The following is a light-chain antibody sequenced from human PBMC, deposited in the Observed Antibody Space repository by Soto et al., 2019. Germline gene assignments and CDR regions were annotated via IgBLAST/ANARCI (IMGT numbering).Light chain of an antibody. CDR2: AAS. CDR3: QQHSSYPST. CDR1: QDISSY. Sequence: ILVTQSPSSLSASVGDRATITCRASQDISSYLAWYQQKPGKAPTLLIYAASTLQSGVPSRFSGSGFGTDFTLTISRLQDEDFASYYCQQHSSYPSTFGGGTKVEIK. V-gene: IGKV1-9*01. J-gene: IGKJ4*01.